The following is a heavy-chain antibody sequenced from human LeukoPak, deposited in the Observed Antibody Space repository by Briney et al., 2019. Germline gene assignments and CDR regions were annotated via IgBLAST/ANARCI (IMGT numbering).Heavy chain of an antibody. Sequence: SETLSLTCAVYGGSFSGYYWSWIRQPPGKGLEWMGEINHSGSTNYTPSLKRRVTISVDTSKNQFSLKLSSVTAADTVVYYCARVSWWFGELLWGQGTLVTVSS. V-gene: IGHV4-34*01. CDR1: GGSFSGYY. J-gene: IGHJ4*02. D-gene: IGHD3-10*01. CDR2: INHSGST. CDR3: ARVSWWFGELL.